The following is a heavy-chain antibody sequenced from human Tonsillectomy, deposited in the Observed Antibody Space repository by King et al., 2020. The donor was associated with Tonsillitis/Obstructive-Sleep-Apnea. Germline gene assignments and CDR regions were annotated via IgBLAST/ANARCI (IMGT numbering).Heavy chain of an antibody. CDR1: GFTFSSYA. V-gene: IGHV3-23*04. Sequence: VQLVESGGGLVQPGGSLRLSCEASGFTFSSYAMSWVRQAPGKGLEWVSAISGSGGSTSYADSVKGRFTISRDNSKNTLYLQMNSLRAEDTAVYYCAKDRGDYGDYEGFDPWGQGTLVTVSS. J-gene: IGHJ5*02. D-gene: IGHD4-17*01. CDR2: ISGSGGST. CDR3: AKDRGDYGDYEGFDP.